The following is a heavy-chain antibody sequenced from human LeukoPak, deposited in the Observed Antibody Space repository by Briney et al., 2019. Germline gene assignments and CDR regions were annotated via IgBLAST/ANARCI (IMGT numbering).Heavy chain of an antibody. CDR2: IYHSGST. V-gene: IGHV4-30-2*01. CDR3: ARVDPGYSSIGY. CDR1: GGSISSGGYY. D-gene: IGHD6-13*01. Sequence: SQTLSLTCTVSGGSISSGGYYWSWIRQPPGKGLEWIGYIYHSGSTYYNPSLKSRVTISVDRSKNQFSLKLSSVTAADTAVYYCARVDPGYSSIGYWGQGTLVTVSS. J-gene: IGHJ4*02.